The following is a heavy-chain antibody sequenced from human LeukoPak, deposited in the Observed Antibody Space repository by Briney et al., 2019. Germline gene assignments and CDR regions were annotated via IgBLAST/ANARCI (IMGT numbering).Heavy chain of an antibody. J-gene: IGHJ3*02. CDR3: ARSYGWADAFDI. CDR1: GFIFSNYA. V-gene: IGHV3-30-3*01. D-gene: IGHD3-16*01. CDR2: ISYDGSNK. Sequence: AGGSLRLSCAASGFIFSNYAIHWVRQAPGKGLEWVAGISYDGSNKYHADSVKGRFTISRDNSKNTLYLQMNSLRGEDTAVYYCARSYGWADAFDIWGQGTMVTVSS.